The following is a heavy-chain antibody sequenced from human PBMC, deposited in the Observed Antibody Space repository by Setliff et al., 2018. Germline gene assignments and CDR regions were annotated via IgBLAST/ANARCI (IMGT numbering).Heavy chain of an antibody. CDR2: IKNKVNTFST. Sequence: GESLTISCAASGFTFGDHFMDWVRQPPGKGLEWVGRIKNKVNTFSTQYAASVNGRFSISRDDSKSSLYLQMNSLKSEDTAVYYCARVGYCDGPTCYPFDYWGPGTLVTVSS. D-gene: IGHD2-2*01. CDR1: GFTFGDHF. J-gene: IGHJ4*02. V-gene: IGHV3-72*01. CDR3: ARVGYCDGPTCYPFDY.